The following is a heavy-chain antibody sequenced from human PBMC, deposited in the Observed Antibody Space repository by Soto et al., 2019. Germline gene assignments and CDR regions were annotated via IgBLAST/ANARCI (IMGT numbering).Heavy chain of an antibody. V-gene: IGHV3-33*01. CDR1: GFTFSNYG. CDR2: IWYDGSNK. CDR3: ARDLGRFDYGSAYFDY. Sequence: SLRLSCGASGFTFSNYGMHWVRQAPGKGLEWVAVIWYDGSNKDHADSVKGRFTISRDNSKNTLYLQMNSLRAEDTAVYYCARDLGRFDYGSAYFDYWGQGTPVTVSS. J-gene: IGHJ4*02. D-gene: IGHD3-10*01.